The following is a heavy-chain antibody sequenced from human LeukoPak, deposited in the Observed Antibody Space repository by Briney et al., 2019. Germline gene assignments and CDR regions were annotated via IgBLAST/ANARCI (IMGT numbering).Heavy chain of an antibody. J-gene: IGHJ4*02. D-gene: IGHD6-19*01. CDR3: ARTAGVAVAGSRQYFDY. Sequence: PSETLSLTCTVSGGPISSSSYYWVWVRQPPGKGLEWIGSFYYTGSTYYYPSLKRRVTISVATYKNQFSLNLTHVTAADAAVSYCARTAGVAVAGSRQYFDYWGQRTLVTVS. CDR1: GGPISSSSYY. V-gene: IGHV4-39*01. CDR2: FYYTGST.